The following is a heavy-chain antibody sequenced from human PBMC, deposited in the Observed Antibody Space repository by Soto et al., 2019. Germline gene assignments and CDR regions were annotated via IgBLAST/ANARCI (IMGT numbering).Heavy chain of an antibody. CDR1: GFSLSTGGVG. D-gene: IGHD2-21*02. V-gene: IGHV2-5*02. CDR2: IYWDDDK. J-gene: IGHJ6*02. CDR3: AHSRCGGDCLQSYSSHYYYGMDV. Sequence: QITLKESGPSLVKPTQTLTLTCTFSGFSLSTGGVGVGWIRQPPGKALEWLALIYWDDDKRYSPSLRSRLTVNEDTSTNQVVLTMTNMDPVDTATYYCAHSRCGGDCLQSYSSHYYYGMDVWGQGTTVTVSS.